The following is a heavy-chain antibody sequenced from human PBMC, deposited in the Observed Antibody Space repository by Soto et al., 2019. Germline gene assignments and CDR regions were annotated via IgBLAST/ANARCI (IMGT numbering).Heavy chain of an antibody. J-gene: IGHJ6*02. CDR1: GFTFDDYT. CDR2: ISWDGGST. CDR3: ANLGHCSSTSCYHGMDV. D-gene: IGHD2-2*01. V-gene: IGHV3-43*01. Sequence: LRLSCAASGFTFDDYTMHWVRQAPGKGLEWVSLISWDGGSTYYADSVKGRFTISRDNSKNSLYLQMNSLRTEDTALYYCANLGHCSSTSCYHGMDVWGQGTTVTVSS.